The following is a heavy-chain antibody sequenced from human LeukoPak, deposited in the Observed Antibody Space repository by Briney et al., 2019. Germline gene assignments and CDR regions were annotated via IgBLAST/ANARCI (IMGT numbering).Heavy chain of an antibody. Sequence: SETLSLTCAVYGGSFSGYYWSWIRQPPGKGLEWIGEINHSGSTNYNPSLKSRVTISVDTSKNRFSLKLSSVTAADTAVYYCARRRYSSSWYNWFDPWGQGTLVTVSS. V-gene: IGHV4-34*01. CDR3: ARRRYSSSWYNWFDP. CDR2: INHSGST. D-gene: IGHD6-13*01. J-gene: IGHJ5*02. CDR1: GGSFSGYY.